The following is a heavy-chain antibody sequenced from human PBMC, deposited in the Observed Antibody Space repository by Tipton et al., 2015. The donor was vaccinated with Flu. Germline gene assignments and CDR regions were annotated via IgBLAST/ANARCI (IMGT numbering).Heavy chain of an antibody. Sequence: TLSLTCTVSGGSISSSAYYWGWIRQTSGKGLEWIGNIYYSGSTFYNPSLKSRVTISLDKSTNQFSLRLSSVTAADTAIYYCAIDDFGSSWYGYWGQGSLVTVSS. D-gene: IGHD6-13*01. CDR2: IYYSGST. CDR3: AIDDFGSSWYGY. CDR1: GGSISSSAYY. J-gene: IGHJ4*02. V-gene: IGHV4-39*07.